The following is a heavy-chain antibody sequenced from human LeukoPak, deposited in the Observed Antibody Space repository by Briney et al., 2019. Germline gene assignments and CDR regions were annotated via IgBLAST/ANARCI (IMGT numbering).Heavy chain of an antibody. CDR2: IRYDGSNK. Sequence: GGSLRLSCAASGFTFSSYGMHWVRQAPGKGLEWVAFIRYDGSNKYYADSVKGRFTISRDNSKNTLYLQMNSLRAEDTAVYYCARVSGRRFGEFSARNYMDVWGKGTTVTVSS. CDR3: ARVSGRRFGEFSARNYMDV. J-gene: IGHJ6*03. CDR1: GFTFSSYG. D-gene: IGHD3-10*01. V-gene: IGHV3-30*02.